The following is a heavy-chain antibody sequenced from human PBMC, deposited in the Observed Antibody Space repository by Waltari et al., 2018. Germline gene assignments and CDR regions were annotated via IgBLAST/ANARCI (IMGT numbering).Heavy chain of an antibody. V-gene: IGHV4-4*02. CDR1: RGSPSNINL. Sequence: QVHLQESGPGLVKSSGTLSLTCGVSRGSPSNINLWNWIRQAPGEGLEWLGEIHRTGSRNYNPSLMSRLTMSVDKSNSQVSMKLKSVTAADTAVYYCATYSFVAVLDSWGQGTLVTVSS. CDR2: IHRTGSR. D-gene: IGHD6-19*01. CDR3: ATYSFVAVLDS. J-gene: IGHJ4*02.